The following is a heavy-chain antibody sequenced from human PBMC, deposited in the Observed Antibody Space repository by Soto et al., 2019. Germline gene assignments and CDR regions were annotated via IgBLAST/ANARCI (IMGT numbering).Heavy chain of an antibody. D-gene: IGHD7-27*01. CDR3: ARRGGTGDDTNWFDP. CDR2: IYPGDSDT. Sequence: PGESLKISCKGSGYSFTKYWIAWVRQMPGKGLEWMGIIYPGDSDTRYSPSFQGQVTISVDKSITTAYLQWSSLKASDTATYYCARRGGTGDDTNWFDPWGQGTLVTVSS. V-gene: IGHV5-51*01. J-gene: IGHJ5*02. CDR1: GYSFTKYW.